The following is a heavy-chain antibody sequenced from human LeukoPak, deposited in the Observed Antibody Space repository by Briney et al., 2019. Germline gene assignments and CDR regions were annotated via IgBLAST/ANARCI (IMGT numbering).Heavy chain of an antibody. D-gene: IGHD6-13*01. V-gene: IGHV3-48*01. CDR3: ARGALAAAGGYYYMDV. Sequence: GGSLRLSCAASGFTFSSYSMNWVRQAPGKGLEWVSYISSSSSTIYYADSVKGRFTISRDNAKNSLYLQMNSLRAEDTAVYYCARGALAAAGGYYYMDVWGKGTTVTVSS. CDR1: GFTFSSYS. CDR2: ISSSSSTI. J-gene: IGHJ6*03.